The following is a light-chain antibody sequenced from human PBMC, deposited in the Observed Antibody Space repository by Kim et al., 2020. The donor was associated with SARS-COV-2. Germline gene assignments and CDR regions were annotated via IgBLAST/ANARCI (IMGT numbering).Light chain of an antibody. CDR2: DVS. V-gene: IGLV2-14*03. J-gene: IGLJ1*01. Sequence: GQSYTISCTGTSSDVGGYNYVSWYQQHPGKAPKLMIYDVSNRPSGVSNRFSGSKSGNTASLTISGLQAEDEADYYCSSYTSSSLGVFGTGTQLTVL. CDR1: SSDVGGYNY. CDR3: SSYTSSSLGV.